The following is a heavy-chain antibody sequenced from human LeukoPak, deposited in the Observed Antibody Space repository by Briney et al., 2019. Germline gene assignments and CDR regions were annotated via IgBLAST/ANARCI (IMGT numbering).Heavy chain of an antibody. Sequence: SETLSLTCTVSGGSISSYYWSWIRQPPGKGLEWIGYIYYSGSTNYNPSLKSRFTISVDTSKNQFSLKLSSVTAADTAVYYCARVAPIRYFDYGGQGTLVTVSS. J-gene: IGHJ4*02. CDR1: GGSISSYY. V-gene: IGHV4-59*01. CDR3: ARVAPIRYFDY. CDR2: IYYSGST. D-gene: IGHD5-12*01.